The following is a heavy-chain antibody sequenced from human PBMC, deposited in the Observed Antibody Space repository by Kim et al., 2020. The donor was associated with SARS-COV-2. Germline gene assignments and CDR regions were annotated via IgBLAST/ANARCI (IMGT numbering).Heavy chain of an antibody. V-gene: IGHV4-39*01. D-gene: IGHD1-26*01. CDR3: ARRNVGTISP. CDR2: IYYSGST. J-gene: IGHJ5*02. CDR1: GDAISSSSNS. Sequence: SETLSLTCSVSGDAISSSSNSWDWIRQSPGNGLEWIGGIYYSGSTHYNPSLKSRVTMSIDTSKNQFSLKLSSVTAADTAVYYCARRNVGTISPRGQGTLVTVSS.